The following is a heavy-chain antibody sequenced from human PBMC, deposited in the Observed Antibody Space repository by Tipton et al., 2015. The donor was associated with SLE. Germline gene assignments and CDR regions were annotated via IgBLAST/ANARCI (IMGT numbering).Heavy chain of an antibody. CDR3: ARSLTSSYYYGMDV. CDR2: IDSQGSTT. J-gene: IGHJ6*02. CDR1: GFPFSNFW. V-gene: IGHV3-74*01. D-gene: IGHD1-14*01. Sequence: GSLRLSCAASGFPFSNFWMHWVRQPPGKGLVWVSEIDSQGSTTNYADSVKGRFSIYRDNAKNSLYLQMNGLRAEDTAVYYCARSLTSSYYYGMDVWGQGTTVTVSS.